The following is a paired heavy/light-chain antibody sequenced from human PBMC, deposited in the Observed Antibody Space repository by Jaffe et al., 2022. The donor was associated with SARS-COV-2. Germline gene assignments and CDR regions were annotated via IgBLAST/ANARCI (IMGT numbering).Heavy chain of an antibody. CDR3: AKDRSTTWSFDY. Sequence: QVQLVESGGGVVQPGRSLKLSCAASGFTFSSDGMHWVRQAPGKGLEWVAGISYEGSKKWYADSVKGRFTISRDNSKNTLHLQMNSLRAEDTAMYYCAKDRSTTWSFDYWGQGTLVTVPS. V-gene: IGHV3-30*18. CDR2: ISYEGSKK. D-gene: IGHD6-13*01. CDR1: GFTFSSDG. J-gene: IGHJ4*02.
Light chain of an antibody. Sequence: QSALTQPASVSGSPGQSIAISCTGTSSDVGGYNYVSWYQQHPGKAPKLMIYEVSNRPSGVPDRFSGSKSGNTASLTISGLQAEDEADYYCSSSTSSGTWVFAGGTKLTVL. J-gene: IGLJ3*02. CDR1: SSDVGGYNY. V-gene: IGLV2-14*01. CDR2: EVS. CDR3: SSSTSSGTWV.